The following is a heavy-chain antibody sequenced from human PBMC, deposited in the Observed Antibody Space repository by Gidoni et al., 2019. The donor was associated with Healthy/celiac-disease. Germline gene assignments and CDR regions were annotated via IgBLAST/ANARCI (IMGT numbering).Heavy chain of an antibody. Sequence: QLQLQESGPGLVMPSETLSLTCTVSGGPISSSSYDWGWIRQPPGKGLEWIGSIYYSGSTYYNPSLKSRVTISVDTSKNQFSLKLSSVTAADTAVYYCARGTVTTNPYNWFDPWGQGTLVTVSS. V-gene: IGHV4-39*01. J-gene: IGHJ5*02. D-gene: IGHD4-17*01. CDR2: IYYSGST. CDR1: GGPISSSSYD. CDR3: ARGTVTTNPYNWFDP.